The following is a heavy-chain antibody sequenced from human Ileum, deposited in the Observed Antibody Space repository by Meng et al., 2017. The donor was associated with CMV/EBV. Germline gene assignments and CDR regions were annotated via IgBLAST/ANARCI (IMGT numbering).Heavy chain of an antibody. V-gene: IGHV4-34*01. Sequence: GSFSGYYWSWIRQPPGKGLEWIGEINHSGSTNYHPSLKSRVTISVDTSKNQFSLKLSSVTAADTAVYYCAKRRGYSGYGWGGDWFDPWGQGTLVTVSS. D-gene: IGHD5-12*01. J-gene: IGHJ5*02. CDR1: GSFSGYY. CDR3: AKRRGYSGYGWGGDWFDP. CDR2: INHSGST.